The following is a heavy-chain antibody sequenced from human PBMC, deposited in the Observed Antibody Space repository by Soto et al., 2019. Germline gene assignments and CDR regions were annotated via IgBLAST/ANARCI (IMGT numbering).Heavy chain of an antibody. V-gene: IGHV3-74*01. CDR1: GFTFDYYW. Sequence: EVQLVESGGGLVQPGESLRLSCAASGFTFDYYWMHWVRQAPGKGLVWVSRVHSGGTTTTYANSVTGRFTISSDNARNTVSLQMSSLRAEDTAIYYCARGERAGFDLWGHGTMVTVSS. CDR3: ARGERAGFDL. CDR2: VHSGGTTT. D-gene: IGHD1-26*01. J-gene: IGHJ3*01.